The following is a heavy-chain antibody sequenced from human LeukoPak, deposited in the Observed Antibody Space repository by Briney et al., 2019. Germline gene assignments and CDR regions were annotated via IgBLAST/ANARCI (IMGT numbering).Heavy chain of an antibody. J-gene: IGHJ6*03. V-gene: IGHV4-59*08. CDR1: GGSMNSYF. CDR2: ISYSGVT. D-gene: IGHD2-21*01. Sequence: SETLSLXCTVSGGSMNSYFWTWIRRPPGKELEWIGYISYSGVTNYNPSLKSRVTISVDTSKNQFSLKLSSVTAADTAVYYCARGGITYCGGDCYSWYYYYYMDVWGKGTTVTVSS. CDR3: ARGGITYCGGDCYSWYYYYYMDV.